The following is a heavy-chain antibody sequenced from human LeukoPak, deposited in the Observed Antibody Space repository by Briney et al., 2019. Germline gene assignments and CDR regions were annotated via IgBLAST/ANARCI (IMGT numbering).Heavy chain of an antibody. CDR2: IRSKAYGWTT. J-gene: IGHJ4*02. V-gene: IGHV3-49*03. Sequence: GGSLRLSCTASGFTFGDYAMSWFRQAPGKGLEWVGFIRSKAYGWTTEYAASVKGRFTISRDDSKSIAYLQMNSLKTEDTAVYYCTRGLLTYYYDSSGYYSLDYWGQGTLVTVSS. D-gene: IGHD3-22*01. CDR1: GFTFGDYA. CDR3: TRGLLTYYYDSSGYYSLDY.